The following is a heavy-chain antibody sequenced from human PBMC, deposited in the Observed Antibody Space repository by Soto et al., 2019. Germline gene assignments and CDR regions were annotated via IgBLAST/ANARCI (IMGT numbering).Heavy chain of an antibody. V-gene: IGHV3-23*01. CDR1: GFTFSSYA. D-gene: IGHD6-19*01. J-gene: IGHJ6*02. Sequence: PGGSLRLSCAASGFTFSSYAMSWVRQAPGKGLEWVSAISGSGGSTYYADSVRGRFTISRDNSKNTLYLQMNSLRAEDTAVYYCAKHSVIRVAGIVYFFYGMDVWGQGTTVTVSS. CDR3: AKHSVIRVAGIVYFFYGMDV. CDR2: ISGSGGST.